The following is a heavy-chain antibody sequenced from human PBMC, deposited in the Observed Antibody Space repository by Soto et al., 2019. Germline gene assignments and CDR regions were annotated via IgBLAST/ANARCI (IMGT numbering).Heavy chain of an antibody. CDR2: IYYSGST. Sequence: SETLSLTCTVSGGSISSGGYYWSWIRQHPGKGLEWIGYIYYSGSTYYNPSLKSRVTISVDTSKNQFSLKLSSVTAADTAVYYCARDGGRYYDIFYNGSPYYYGMDVWGQGTTVTVSS. D-gene: IGHD3-9*01. J-gene: IGHJ6*02. V-gene: IGHV4-31*03. CDR1: GGSISSGGYY. CDR3: ARDGGRYYDIFYNGSPYYYGMDV.